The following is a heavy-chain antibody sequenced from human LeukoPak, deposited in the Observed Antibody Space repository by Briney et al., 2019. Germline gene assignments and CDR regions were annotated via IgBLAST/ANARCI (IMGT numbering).Heavy chain of an antibody. J-gene: IGHJ4*02. CDR2: ISRSSSDT. CDR1: GFTFSDYY. Sequence: GGSLRLSCAASGFTFSDYYMSWIRQAPGKGLEWVSYISRSSSDTNYADSVKGRFTISRDNAKNSLYLQMNSLRAEDTAVYYCARGLITVTSLASYWGQGTLVTVSS. D-gene: IGHD4-17*01. CDR3: ARGLITVTSLASY. V-gene: IGHV3-11*05.